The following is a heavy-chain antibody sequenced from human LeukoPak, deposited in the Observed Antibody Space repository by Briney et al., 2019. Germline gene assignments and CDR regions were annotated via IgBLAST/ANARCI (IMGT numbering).Heavy chain of an antibody. CDR3: ARAYSSSWYDAFDL. Sequence: GGSLRLSCAASGFIFGDYWMSWVRQAPGEGLEWVANIKEDGSEKYYVDSVKGRFTISRDNAKNSLYLQMNSLRAEDTAVYYCARAYSSSWYDAFDLWGQGTMVTVSS. CDR2: IKEDGSEK. J-gene: IGHJ3*01. V-gene: IGHV3-7*01. CDR1: GFIFGDYW. D-gene: IGHD6-13*01.